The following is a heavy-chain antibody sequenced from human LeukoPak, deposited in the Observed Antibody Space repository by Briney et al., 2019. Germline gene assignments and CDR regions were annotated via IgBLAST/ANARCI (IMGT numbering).Heavy chain of an antibody. CDR2: ISSSSSYI. J-gene: IGHJ4*02. CDR3: ARDVYYDSTTFDY. D-gene: IGHD3-22*01. V-gene: IGHV3-21*01. Sequence: GGSLRLSCAASGFTFSSYRMNWVRQAPGKGLEWVSSISSSSSYIYYADSVKGRFTISRDNAKNSLYLQMNSLRAEDTAVYYCARDVYYDSTTFDYWGQGTLVTVSS. CDR1: GFTFSSYR.